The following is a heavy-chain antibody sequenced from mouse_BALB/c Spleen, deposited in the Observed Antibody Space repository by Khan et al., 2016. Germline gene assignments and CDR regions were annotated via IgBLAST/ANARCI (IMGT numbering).Heavy chain of an antibody. J-gene: IGHJ3*01. Sequence: VQLQQSGPELVKPGASVKICCKASGYSFTGYFINWVMQSHGKSLEWIGRINPYNGDTFYNQKFKGKATLTVDKSSRKAHMELRSLASEDSAVYYCAIGFYDYDGFAYWGQGTLVTVSA. CDR2: INPYNGDT. D-gene: IGHD2-4*01. CDR1: GYSFTGYF. CDR3: AIGFYDYDGFAY. V-gene: IGHV1-20*02.